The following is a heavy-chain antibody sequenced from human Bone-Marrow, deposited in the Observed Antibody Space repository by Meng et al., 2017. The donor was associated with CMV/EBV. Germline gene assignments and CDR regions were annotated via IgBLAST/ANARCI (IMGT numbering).Heavy chain of an antibody. J-gene: IGHJ4*02. Sequence: VSGGSISSSYWWSWVRQPPGKGLEWIGKIYHSGSTSYNPSLKGRVTISVDKSKNQFSLKLSSVTAADTAVNYCASGAYSYGFDCDYWGQGTLVTVSS. CDR2: IYHSGST. CDR1: GGSISSSYW. V-gene: IGHV4-4*02. D-gene: IGHD5-18*01. CDR3: ASGAYSYGFDCDY.